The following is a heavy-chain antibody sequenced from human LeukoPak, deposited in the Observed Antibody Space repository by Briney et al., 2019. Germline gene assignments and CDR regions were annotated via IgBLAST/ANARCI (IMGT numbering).Heavy chain of an antibody. CDR3: ARGTGLGRYFDWSHFHWDY. V-gene: IGHV1-69*13. J-gene: IGHJ4*02. D-gene: IGHD3-9*01. CDR2: IIPIFGTA. Sequence: SVKVSCKASGGTFSSYAISWVRQAPGQGLEWMGGIIPIFGTANYAQKFQGRVTITADESTSTAYMELSSLRSEDTAVYYWARGTGLGRYFDWSHFHWDYWGQGTLVTVSS. CDR1: GGTFSSYA.